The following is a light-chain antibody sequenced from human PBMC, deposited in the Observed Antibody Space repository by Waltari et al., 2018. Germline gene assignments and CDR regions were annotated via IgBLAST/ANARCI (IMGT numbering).Light chain of an antibody. CDR1: SSDVGKFNF. J-gene: IGLJ2*01. V-gene: IGLV2-14*01. CDR2: AVN. Sequence: QSALTQPASVAGSPGQSTTIPCTGTSSDVGKFNFVSCYQHPPAKAPKPVLYAVNSRPSGISNRFSGAKSGTTASLTISGLQDEDEADYYCSSFTSKNTWIFGGGTKVTVL. CDR3: SSFTSKNTWI.